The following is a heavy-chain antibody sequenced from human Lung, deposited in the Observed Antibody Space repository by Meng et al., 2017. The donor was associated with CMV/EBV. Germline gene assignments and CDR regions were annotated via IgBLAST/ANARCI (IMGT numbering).Heavy chain of an antibody. J-gene: IGHJ5*02. D-gene: IGHD3-3*01. V-gene: IGHV4-4*02. Sequence: LXCAVSGGSISTNNWWSWVRQFPGKGLEWIGEIHHSGNTNYNPSLKSRVTISVDKSENQFSLKVNSVTAADTAVYYCARDRGNYYDFWSGLFDPWXQGPLVTVSS. CDR2: IHHSGNT. CDR3: ARDRGNYYDFWSGLFDP. CDR1: GGSISTNNW.